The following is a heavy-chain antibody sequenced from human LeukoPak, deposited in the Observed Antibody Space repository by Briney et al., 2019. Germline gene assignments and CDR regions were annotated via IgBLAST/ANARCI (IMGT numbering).Heavy chain of an antibody. CDR2: IYSGGST. J-gene: IGHJ4*02. CDR1: GFTVSSNC. CDR3: ASSHCGGDCYSGNFDY. D-gene: IGHD2-21*02. Sequence: GGSLRLSCAASGFTVSSNCMSWVRQAPGKGLEWVSVIYSGGSTYYADSVKGRFTISRDNSKNTLYLQMNSLRAEDTAVYYCASSHCGGDCYSGNFDYWGQGTLVTVSS. V-gene: IGHV3-53*01.